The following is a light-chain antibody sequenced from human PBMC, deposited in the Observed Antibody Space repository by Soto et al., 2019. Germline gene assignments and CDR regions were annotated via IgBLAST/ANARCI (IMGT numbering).Light chain of an antibody. V-gene: IGKV3-11*01. CDR1: ESVNNF. CDR2: DAS. J-gene: IGKJ2*02. Sequence: EIVLTQSPATLSLSPGERATLSCRASESVNNFLAWYQQKPGQAPRLLIYDASNRATGVPARFSGSGSGTDFTLTISTLESEDFAVYHCHQYDQWPSTFGQGTKLEIK. CDR3: HQYDQWPST.